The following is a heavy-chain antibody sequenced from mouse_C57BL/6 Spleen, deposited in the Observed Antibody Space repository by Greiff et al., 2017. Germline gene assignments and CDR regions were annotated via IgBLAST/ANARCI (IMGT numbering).Heavy chain of an antibody. V-gene: IGHV1-19*01. CDR1: GYTFTDYY. CDR2: INPYNGGT. CDR3: ARFYSHWYFDV. D-gene: IGHD2-12*01. J-gene: IGHJ1*03. Sequence: VQLQQSGPVLVKPGASVKMSCKASGYTFTDYYMNWVKQSHRKSLEWIGVINPYNGGTSYNQKFKGKATLTVDKSSSTAYMELNSLTSEDSAVYYCARFYSHWYFDVWGTGTTVTVSS.